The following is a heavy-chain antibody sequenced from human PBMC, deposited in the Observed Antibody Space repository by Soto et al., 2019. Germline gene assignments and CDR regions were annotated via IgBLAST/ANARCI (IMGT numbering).Heavy chain of an antibody. CDR3: ARRGYCSGGSCYSEPFDI. D-gene: IGHD2-15*01. CDR1: GASISSSSYY. V-gene: IGHV4-39*01. CDR2: IYYSGST. Sequence: ETLSLTCTVSGASISSSSYYWGWIRQPPGKGLEWIGSIYYSGSTYNNPSLKSRVTISVDTSKNQFSLKLNSVTAADTALYYCARRGYCSGGSCYSEPFDIWGQGIMVTVSS. J-gene: IGHJ3*02.